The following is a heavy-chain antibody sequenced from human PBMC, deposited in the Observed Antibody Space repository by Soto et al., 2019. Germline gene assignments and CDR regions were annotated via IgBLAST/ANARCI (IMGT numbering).Heavy chain of an antibody. V-gene: IGHV3-23*01. CDR1: GFTFSNYA. CDR2: ISGSGGSI. D-gene: IGHD3-22*01. CDR3: ATHYYDSSGYSHDAFDV. Sequence: PGGSLRLSCAASGFTFSNYAMSWVRQAPGKGLEWVSAISGSGGSIYYADSVKGRFTISRDNSKNTLYLQMNSLRAEDTAVYYCATHYYDSSGYSHDAFDVWGQGTMVTVS. J-gene: IGHJ3*01.